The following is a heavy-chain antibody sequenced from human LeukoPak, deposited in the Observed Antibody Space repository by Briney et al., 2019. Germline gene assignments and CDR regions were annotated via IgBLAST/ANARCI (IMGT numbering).Heavy chain of an antibody. CDR1: GFIFSSYW. Sequence: GGSLRLSCAASGFIFSSYWMHWVRQAPGKGLVWVSRIKNDGSSTTYADSVKGRFTISRDNAKNSLYLQMNSLRAEDTAVYYCARVRRDYYDTDWGQGTLVTVSS. J-gene: IGHJ4*02. D-gene: IGHD3-22*01. V-gene: IGHV3-74*01. CDR2: IKNDGSST. CDR3: ARVRRDYYDTD.